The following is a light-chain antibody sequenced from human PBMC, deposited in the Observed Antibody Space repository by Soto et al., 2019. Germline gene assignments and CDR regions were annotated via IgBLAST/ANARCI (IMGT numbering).Light chain of an antibody. V-gene: IGKV1-39*01. J-gene: IGKJ1*01. CDR1: QSINSY. Sequence: DIQMTQSPSSQSASVGDRVTITCRASQSINSYLNWYQQKPWKAPQLLIYAASSLQSGVPSRFSGSGSETDFTLTITSLQRDDCATYYCQQSFSTPRTFAQGTRVDI. CDR2: AAS. CDR3: QQSFSTPRT.